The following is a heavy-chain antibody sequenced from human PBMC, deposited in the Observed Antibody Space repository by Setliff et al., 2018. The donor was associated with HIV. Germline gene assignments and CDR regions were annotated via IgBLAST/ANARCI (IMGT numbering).Heavy chain of an antibody. CDR3: ARHGVDDTSANYFRFGVHDH. Sequence: PSETLSLTCSVSGGSITSSGYHWGWIRQPPGKGLEWIGNVCYSRSSYYNPSLKSRVTISVDTSKNQFSLKLSSVTAADTAVYYCARHGVDDTSANYFRFGVHDHWGQGTLVTVSS. J-gene: IGHJ4*02. V-gene: IGHV4-39*01. CDR1: GGSITSSGYH. CDR2: VCYSRSS. D-gene: IGHD3-22*01.